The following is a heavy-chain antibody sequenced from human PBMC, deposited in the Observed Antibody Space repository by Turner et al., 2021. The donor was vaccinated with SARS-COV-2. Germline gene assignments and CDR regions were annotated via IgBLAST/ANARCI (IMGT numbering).Heavy chain of an antibody. D-gene: IGHD3-9*01. CDR3: ARHSTYYDILTAYEGAFDI. J-gene: IGHJ3*02. Sequence: QMQLQESGPGLVKPSETLSLTCPVSGGSISSTINYWGWIRQPPGKGLEWIGSIFYSGSTNYTPSLKSRLTISVDTSRNQFSLRLTSVTAADTAVYYCARHSTYYDILTAYEGAFDIWGQGTLVSVSS. CDR2: IFYSGST. V-gene: IGHV4-39*01. CDR1: GGSISSTINY.